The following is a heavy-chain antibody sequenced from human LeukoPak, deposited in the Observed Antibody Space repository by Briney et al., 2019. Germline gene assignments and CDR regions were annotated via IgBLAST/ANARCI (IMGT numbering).Heavy chain of an antibody. D-gene: IGHD5-24*01. J-gene: IGHJ4*02. CDR3: AKDHGSH. V-gene: IGHV3-9*01. CDR2: ISWNRGSI. Sequence: GRSLRLSCAASGFTFDDYAMHWVRQAPGKGLEWVSGISWNRGSIGYTDSVKGRFTISRDNAKNSLYLQMNSLRAEDTALYYCAKDHGSHWGQGTLVTVSS. CDR1: GFTFDDYA.